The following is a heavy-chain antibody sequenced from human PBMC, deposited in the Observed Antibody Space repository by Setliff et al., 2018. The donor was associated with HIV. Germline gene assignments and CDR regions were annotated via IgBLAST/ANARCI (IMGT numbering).Heavy chain of an antibody. Sequence: ASVKVSCKASADTFSSHVISWFRQAPGQGLEWVGGIIPIFGSANFPQNFQGRLTITVDEPTSTAYMELSSLTSDDTAVYYCARPTYYTDNSGHPRYYFETWGQGTRVTVSS. CDR1: ADTFSSHV. J-gene: IGHJ5*02. CDR2: IIPIFGSA. CDR3: ARPTYYTDNSGHPRYYFET. D-gene: IGHD3-22*01. V-gene: IGHV1-69*13.